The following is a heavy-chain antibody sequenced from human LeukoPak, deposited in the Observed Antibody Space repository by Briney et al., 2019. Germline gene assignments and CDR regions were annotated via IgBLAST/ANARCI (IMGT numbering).Heavy chain of an antibody. CDR3: AKGGMRDIVVAALDY. CDR2: ISGSGGST. CDR1: GFTFSSYA. Sequence: QAGGSLRLSCAASGFTFSSYAMSWVRQAPGKGLEWVSAISGSGGSTYYADSVKGRFTISRDNSKNTLYLQMNSLRAEDTAVYYCAKGGMRDIVVAALDYWGQGTLVTVSS. D-gene: IGHD2-2*01. J-gene: IGHJ4*02. V-gene: IGHV3-23*01.